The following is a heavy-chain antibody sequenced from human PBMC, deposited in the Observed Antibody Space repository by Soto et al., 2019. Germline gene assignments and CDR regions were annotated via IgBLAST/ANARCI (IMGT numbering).Heavy chain of an antibody. V-gene: IGHV1-46*03. CDR1: GYTFTSYY. J-gene: IGHJ6*03. D-gene: IGHD3-3*01. CDR2: INPSGGST. Sequence: ASVKVSSKASGYTFTSYYMHWVRQSPGQGLEWMGIINPSGGSTSYAQKFQGRVTMTRDTSTSTVYMELSSLRSEDTAVYYCASAGLYDFDYYYMDVWGKGTTVTVSS. CDR3: ASAGLYDFDYYYMDV.